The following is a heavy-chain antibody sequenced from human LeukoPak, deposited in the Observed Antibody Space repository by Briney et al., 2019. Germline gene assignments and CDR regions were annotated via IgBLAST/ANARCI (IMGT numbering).Heavy chain of an antibody. V-gene: IGHV4-4*07. CDR1: GGSISSYY. D-gene: IGHD5-18*01. CDR2: IYTTGNT. CDR3: ARVKDTAMGV. J-gene: IGHJ4*02. Sequence: SETLSLTCSVSGGSISSYYWSWIRQPAGKGREWIGRIYTTGNTDYNPSLKSRVTMSVDTSKNQFSLNLSSVTAADTAVYYCARVKDTAMGVWGQGTLVTVSS.